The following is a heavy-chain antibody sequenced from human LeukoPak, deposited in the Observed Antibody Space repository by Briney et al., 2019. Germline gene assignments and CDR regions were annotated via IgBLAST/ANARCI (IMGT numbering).Heavy chain of an antibody. CDR1: GGSISSSSYY. Sequence: SETLSLTCTVSGGSISSSSYYWGWIRQPPGKGLEWIGSIYYSGSTYYNPSLKSRVTISVDTSKNQFSLKLSSVTAADTAVYYCARSGSGTYYRPFDYWGQGALVTVSS. D-gene: IGHD3-10*01. V-gene: IGHV4-39*01. J-gene: IGHJ4*02. CDR2: IYYSGST. CDR3: ARSGSGTYYRPFDY.